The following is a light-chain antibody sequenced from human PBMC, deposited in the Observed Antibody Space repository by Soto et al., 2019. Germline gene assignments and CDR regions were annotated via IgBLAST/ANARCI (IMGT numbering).Light chain of an antibody. V-gene: IGKV3-20*01. CDR1: QSVTSNY. CDR2: AAS. J-gene: IGKJ1*01. CDR3: QQYGTSPPWT. Sequence: GLKHSPGTVSLNPGERATLSCRASQSVTSNYLAWYQQKPGQAPRLLIYAASRRAPGIPDRFSASGSGTDFTLTISRLEPEDFAVYFCQQYGTSPPWTFGQGSKVDIK.